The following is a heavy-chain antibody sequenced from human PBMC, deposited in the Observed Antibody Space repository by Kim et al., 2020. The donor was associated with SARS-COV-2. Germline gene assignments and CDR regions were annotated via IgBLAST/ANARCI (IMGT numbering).Heavy chain of an antibody. D-gene: IGHD1-26*01. J-gene: IGHJ4*02. Sequence: YYADSVKGRVTISRDNSKNTLYLQMNSLRAEDTAVYYCARSVGATYYFDYWGQGTLVTVSS. V-gene: IGHV3-66*01. CDR3: ARSVGATYYFDY.